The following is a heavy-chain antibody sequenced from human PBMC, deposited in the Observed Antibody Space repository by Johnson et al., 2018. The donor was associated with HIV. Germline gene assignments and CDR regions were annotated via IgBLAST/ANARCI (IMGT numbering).Heavy chain of an antibody. CDR2: ISSSGDTT. J-gene: IGHJ3*02. Sequence: QVQLVESGGGVVRPGGSLRLSCAASGFTFSDYCMSWIRQAPGKGLEWISYISSSGDTTYYADSVKGRFTISRDAAENSLYLQMNSLRTEDTAVYYCARDLTNWGVGDAFDIWGQGTMVTVSS. D-gene: IGHD7-27*01. CDR3: ARDLTNWGVGDAFDI. V-gene: IGHV3-11*04. CDR1: GFTFSDYC.